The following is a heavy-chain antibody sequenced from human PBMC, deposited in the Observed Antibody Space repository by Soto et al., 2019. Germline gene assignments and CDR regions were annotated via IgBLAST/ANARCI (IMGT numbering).Heavy chain of an antibody. CDR2: ISYDGSNK. CDR1: GFTFSSYG. CDR3: AGYGSGSYRYYYMDV. Sequence: GGSLRLSCAASGFTFSSYGMHWVRRAPGKGLEWVAVISYDGSNKYYADSVKGRFTISRDNSKNTLYLQMNSLRAEDTAVYYCAGYGSGSYRYYYMDVWGKGTTVTVSS. V-gene: IGHV3-30*03. D-gene: IGHD3-10*01. J-gene: IGHJ6*03.